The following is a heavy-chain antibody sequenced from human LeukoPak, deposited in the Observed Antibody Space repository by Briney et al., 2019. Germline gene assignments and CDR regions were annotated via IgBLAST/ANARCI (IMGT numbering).Heavy chain of an antibody. CDR2: INPNSGGT. CDR3: ARDPADDYGDYVSVGDY. J-gene: IGHJ4*02. CDR1: GYTFTGYY. D-gene: IGHD4-17*01. Sequence: ASVKVSCKASGYTFTGYYMQWVRQAPGQGLEWMGWINPNSGGTNYAQKFQGRVTMTRDTSISTAYMELSRLRSDDTAVYYCARDPADDYGDYVSVGDYWGQGTLVTVSS. V-gene: IGHV1-2*02.